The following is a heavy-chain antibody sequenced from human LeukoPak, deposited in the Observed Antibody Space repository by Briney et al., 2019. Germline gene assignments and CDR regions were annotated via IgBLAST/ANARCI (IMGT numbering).Heavy chain of an antibody. J-gene: IGHJ4*02. Sequence: GESLKISCKGSGYSFTSYWISWVRRMPGKGLEWMGRIDPSDSYTNYSPSFQGHVTLSADKSISTAYLQWSSLKASDTAMYYCARRCSSNSCPFDYWGQGTLVTVSS. CDR3: ARRCSSNSCPFDY. CDR1: GYSFTSYW. CDR2: IDPSDSYT. D-gene: IGHD2-2*01. V-gene: IGHV5-10-1*01.